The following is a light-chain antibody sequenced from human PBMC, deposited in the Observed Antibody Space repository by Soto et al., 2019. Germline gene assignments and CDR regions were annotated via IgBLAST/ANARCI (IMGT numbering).Light chain of an antibody. J-gene: IGKJ2*01. CDR3: QEYNSWPYT. V-gene: IGKV3-15*01. CDR2: GVS. Sequence: DIVMTQSPATLSVSPGERVTLSCRARQSVSSNLAWYQQKPGQAPRLLIYGVSTRATGLPARFSGSGSAREFTLTISSLQSKDFEVYYCQEYNSWPYTFGQGTKLEVK. CDR1: QSVSSN.